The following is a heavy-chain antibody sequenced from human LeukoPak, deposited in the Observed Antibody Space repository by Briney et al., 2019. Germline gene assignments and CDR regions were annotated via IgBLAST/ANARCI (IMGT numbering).Heavy chain of an antibody. CDR3: ARRTEYSSGWYRGPQGDAFDI. CDR2: IYYSGST. V-gene: IGHV4-59*08. D-gene: IGHD6-19*01. J-gene: IGHJ3*02. CDR1: GGSISSYY. Sequence: ASETLSLTCTVSGGSISSYYCSWIRQPPGKVREWIGYIYYSGSTNYNPSLKSRVTISVDTSKNQFSLKLSSVTAADTAVYYCARRTEYSSGWYRGPQGDAFDIWGQGTMVTVSS.